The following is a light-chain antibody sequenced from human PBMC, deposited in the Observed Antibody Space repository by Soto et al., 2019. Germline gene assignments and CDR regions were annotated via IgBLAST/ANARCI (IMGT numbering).Light chain of an antibody. CDR1: QRVSRR. CDR2: DAS. CDR3: LTYNSYSLHT. Sequence: DIQMTQSPSTLSASVGDRITITCRASQRVSRRLAWFQQKPGKAPKLLIYDASSLESGVPSRFSGRGSGTEFTLTISSLQPDDCATYCCLTYNSYSLHTFGQGTKLEIK. J-gene: IGKJ2*01. V-gene: IGKV1-5*01.